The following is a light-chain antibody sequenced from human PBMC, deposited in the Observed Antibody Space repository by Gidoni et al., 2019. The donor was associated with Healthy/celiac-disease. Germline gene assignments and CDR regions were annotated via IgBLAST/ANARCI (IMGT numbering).Light chain of an antibody. CDR2: AAS. CDR1: QSISIY. CDR3: QQSNSTLMT. V-gene: IGKV1-39*01. J-gene: IGKJ1*01. Sequence: IQITPSPSSLSASVGDRVNITCRASQSISIYLKWYQQKPGKAPKLLIYAASSLQSGVPARFSGSGSGTDFTLTISSLQPEDFATYYCQQSNSTLMTFGQGTKVEIK.